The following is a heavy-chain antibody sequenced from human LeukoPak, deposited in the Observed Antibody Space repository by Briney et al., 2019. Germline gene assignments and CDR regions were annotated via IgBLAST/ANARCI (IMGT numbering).Heavy chain of an antibody. V-gene: IGHV6-1*01. CDR1: GDSVSSNSAV. CDR2: TYYRSKWFN. J-gene: IGHJ6*02. Sequence: SQTLSLTCAISGDSVSSNSAVWNWIRQSPLRGLEWVGRTYYRSKWFNQYAVSVESRITINPDIAKNQFSLQLSSVTLEDTAVYYCAREDRRGYAGIYQYYNLDVWGQGTTVTVSS. CDR3: AREDRRGYAGIYQYYNLDV. D-gene: IGHD3-22*01.